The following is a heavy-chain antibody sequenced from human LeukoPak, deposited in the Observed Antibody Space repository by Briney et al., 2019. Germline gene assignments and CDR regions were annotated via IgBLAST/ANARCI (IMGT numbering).Heavy chain of an antibody. CDR2: VRYTGST. Sequence: PSETLSLTCTVSGGSISSYYWSWVRQYPGKGLEWIGCVRYTGSTYYDPSPRSRITMSIDTSKNQFSLRLDSVTAADTAVYYCARDGPTRSLYLWGQGILVTVSS. D-gene: IGHD5-24*01. V-gene: IGHV4-59*06. CDR1: GGSISSYY. CDR3: ARDGPTRSLYL. J-gene: IGHJ4*02.